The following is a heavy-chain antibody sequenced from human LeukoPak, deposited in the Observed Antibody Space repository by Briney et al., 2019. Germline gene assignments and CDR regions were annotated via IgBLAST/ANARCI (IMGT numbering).Heavy chain of an antibody. V-gene: IGHV1-69*04. CDR2: IIPILGIA. CDR1: GGTFSSYA. D-gene: IGHD1-26*01. CDR3: ARDPRSGSYSNWFDP. Sequence: ASVKVSCKASGGTFSSYAISWVRQAPGQGLEWMGRIIPILGIANHAQKFQGRVTITADKSTSTAYMKLSSLRSEDTAVYYCARDPRSGSYSNWFDPWGQGTLVTVSS. J-gene: IGHJ5*02.